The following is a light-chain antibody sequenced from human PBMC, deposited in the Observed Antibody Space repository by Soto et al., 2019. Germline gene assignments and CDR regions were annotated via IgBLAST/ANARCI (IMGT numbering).Light chain of an antibody. Sequence: DIQMTQSPSSLSASVGDRVTITCRASQSITNYLNWYQQKPGKAPKLLMYAISTLQSGVPSRFGGSGSGTEFTLTISSLXPDDFATYYCQQSYSTPYTFGQGTKVDIX. J-gene: IGKJ2*01. CDR3: QQSYSTPYT. CDR1: QSITNY. V-gene: IGKV1-39*01. CDR2: AIS.